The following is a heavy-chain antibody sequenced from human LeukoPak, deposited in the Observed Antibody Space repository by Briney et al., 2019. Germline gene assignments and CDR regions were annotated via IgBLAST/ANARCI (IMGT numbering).Heavy chain of an antibody. D-gene: IGHD5-18*01. J-gene: IGHJ4*02. CDR1: GYTFTSYY. CDR3: AREPLRGYSYGGYFDY. V-gene: IGHV1-46*01. CDR2: INPSGGST. Sequence: ASVKVSCKASGYTFTSYYMHWVRQAPGQGLEWMGIINPSGGSTSYAQKFQGRVTMTRDTSTSTVYMELSSLRSEDTAVYYCAREPLRGYSYGGYFDYWGQGTLVTVSS.